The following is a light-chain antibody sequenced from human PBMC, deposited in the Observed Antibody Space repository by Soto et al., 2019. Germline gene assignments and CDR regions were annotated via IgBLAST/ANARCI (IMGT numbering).Light chain of an antibody. V-gene: IGKV3-20*01. CDR3: QQYGKSPIT. CDR1: ERIYSAY. CDR2: GTS. J-gene: IGKJ5*01. Sequence: SRGERSTLSCRASERIYSAYLGWYQQKPGQAPRLLIYGTSSRATGIPDRFSGSGSGTDFTLTISRLEPEDFAVYYCQQYGKSPITFGQGTRLEIK.